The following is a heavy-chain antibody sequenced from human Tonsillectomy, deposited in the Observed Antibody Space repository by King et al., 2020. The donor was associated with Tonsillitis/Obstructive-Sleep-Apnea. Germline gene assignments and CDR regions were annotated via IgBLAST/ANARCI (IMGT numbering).Heavy chain of an antibody. D-gene: IGHD1/OR15-1a*01. J-gene: IGHJ4*02. V-gene: IGHV4-39*01. CDR2: IYYSGST. CDR1: GGSISSSSYY. Sequence: LQLQESGPGLVKPSETLSLTCTVSGGSISSSSYYWGWIRQPPGKGLEWIGSIYYSGSTYYNPSLKSRVTISVDTSKNQFSLKLSSVTAADTAVYYCARRRGQTREQSYFDYWGQGTLVTVSS. CDR3: ARRRGQTREQSYFDY.